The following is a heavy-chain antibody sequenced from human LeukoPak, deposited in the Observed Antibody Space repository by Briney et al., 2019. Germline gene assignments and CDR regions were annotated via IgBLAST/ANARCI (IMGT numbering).Heavy chain of an antibody. CDR3: ARRLSSGSYGFDP. V-gene: IGHV4-39*01. J-gene: IGHJ5*02. D-gene: IGHD3-10*02. CDR2: TYYSGNS. Sequence: SETLSLTCTVSGVSISSSSHYWDWIRQPPGKGLEWIGSTYYSGNSDYNPSLRSRVTISVDTPKNQFSLKLSSVTAADTAVYYCARRLSSGSYGFDPWGQGTLVTVSS. CDR1: GVSISSSSHY.